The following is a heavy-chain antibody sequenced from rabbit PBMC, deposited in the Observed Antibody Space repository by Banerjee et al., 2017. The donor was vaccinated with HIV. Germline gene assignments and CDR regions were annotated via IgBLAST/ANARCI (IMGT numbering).Heavy chain of an antibody. CDR2: IAGSSSGFT. CDR3: ARDTGTSFSSYGMDL. Sequence: QSLEESGGGLVQPEGSLTLTCKASGFSFSSSDYICWVRQAPGKGLEWISCIAGSSSGFTYSATWATGRFTISQTSSTTVTLQMTSLTVADTATYFCARDTGTSFSSYGMDLWGPGTLVTVS. D-gene: IGHD7-1*01. V-gene: IGHV1S40*01. J-gene: IGHJ6*01. CDR1: GFSFSSSDY.